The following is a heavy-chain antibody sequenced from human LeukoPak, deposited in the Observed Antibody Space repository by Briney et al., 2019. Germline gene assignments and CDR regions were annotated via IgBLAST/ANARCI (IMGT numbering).Heavy chain of an antibody. CDR1: GYSFTNYW. D-gene: IGHD6-19*01. V-gene: IGHV5-51*01. Sequence: GESLKISCKGSGYSFTNYWIGWVRQMPGKGLGWMGIIYPGGSGIRYSPSFQGQVTISADKSINTAFLQWSSLRASDTAMYYCARQLSSGWHHAAFDIWGLGTLVTVSS. J-gene: IGHJ3*02. CDR2: IYPGGSGI. CDR3: ARQLSSGWHHAAFDI.